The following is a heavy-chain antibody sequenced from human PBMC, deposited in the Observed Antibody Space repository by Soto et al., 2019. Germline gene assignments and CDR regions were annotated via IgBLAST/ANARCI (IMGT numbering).Heavy chain of an antibody. CDR2: ISSSGSTI. CDR3: ARGRDDSNAFYI. CDR1: GFTFSSYE. Sequence: GGSLRLSCAASGFTFSSYEMNWVRQAPGKGLEWVSYISSSGSTIYYADSVKGRFTISRDNAKNSLYLQMNSLRAEDTAVYYCARGRDDSNAFYIWGQGTLVTVSS. D-gene: IGHD5-18*01. J-gene: IGHJ3*02. V-gene: IGHV3-48*03.